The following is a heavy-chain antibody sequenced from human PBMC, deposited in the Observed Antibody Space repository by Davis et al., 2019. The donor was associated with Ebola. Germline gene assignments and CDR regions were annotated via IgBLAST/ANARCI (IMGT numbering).Heavy chain of an antibody. CDR3: ARDPGNYYYGSGSLDY. D-gene: IGHD3-10*01. V-gene: IGHV1-69*13. Sequence: AASVKVSCKASGYTFTSYAMNWVRQAPGQGLEWMGGIIPIFGTANYAQKFQGRVTITADESTSTAYMELSSLRSEDTAVYYCARDPGNYYYGSGSLDYWGQGTLVTVSS. CDR1: GYTFTSYA. CDR2: IIPIFGTA. J-gene: IGHJ4*02.